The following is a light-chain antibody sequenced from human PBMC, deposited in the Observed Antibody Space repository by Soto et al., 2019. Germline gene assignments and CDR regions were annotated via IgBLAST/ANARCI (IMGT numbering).Light chain of an antibody. V-gene: IGLV2-14*01. J-gene: IGLJ2*01. Sequence: QSALTQPAFVSGSPGQASTISCTGTSSDVGGYNYVSWYQLHTGKAPKLIIYDVSNRPSGVSNRFSGSKSGNTASLTISGLQAEDETDYYRRLYTSSSTRVLGGGTQLTVL. CDR1: SSDVGGYNY. CDR2: DVS. CDR3: RLYTSSSTRV.